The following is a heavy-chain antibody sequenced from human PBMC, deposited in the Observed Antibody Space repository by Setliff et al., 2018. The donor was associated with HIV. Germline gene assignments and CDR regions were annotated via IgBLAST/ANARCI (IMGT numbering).Heavy chain of an antibody. J-gene: IGHJ4*02. Sequence: GGCLRLSCTASGFSFCDFALNWVRQAPGKWLEWVACINYDESSEYYADSVRSRFTASRDNGKNSLFLQMNSLRAEDTAVYYCVRGTLDFWGQGNLVTVSS. V-gene: IGHV3-30*02. CDR1: GFSFCDFA. CDR3: VRGTLDF. CDR2: INYDESSE.